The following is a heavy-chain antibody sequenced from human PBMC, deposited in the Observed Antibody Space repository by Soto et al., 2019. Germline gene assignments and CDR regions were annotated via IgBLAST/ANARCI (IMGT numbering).Heavy chain of an antibody. CDR1: GGSISSSNW. D-gene: IGHD6-19*01. Sequence: SETLSLTCAVSGGSISSSNWWSWVRQPPGKGLEWIGEIHHSGSTNYNPSLKSRVTISVDKSKNQFSLKLSSVTAADTAVYYCARVKSSGWLIGWFDPWGQGTLVTVSS. CDR3: ARVKSSGWLIGWFDP. CDR2: IHHSGST. V-gene: IGHV4-4*02. J-gene: IGHJ5*02.